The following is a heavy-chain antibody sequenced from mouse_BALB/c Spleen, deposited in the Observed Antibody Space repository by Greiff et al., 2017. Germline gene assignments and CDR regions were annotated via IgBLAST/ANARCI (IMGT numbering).Heavy chain of an antibody. J-gene: IGHJ3*01. CDR2: ISSGGST. Sequence: DVKLVESGGGLVKPGGSLKLSCAASGFTFSSYAMSWVRQTPEKRLEWVASISSGGSTYYPDSVKGRFTISRDNARNILYLQMSSLRSEDTAMYYCARGGGYDYDLWGQGTLVTVSA. CDR1: GFTFSSYA. D-gene: IGHD2-4*01. CDR3: ARGGGYDYDL. V-gene: IGHV5-6-5*01.